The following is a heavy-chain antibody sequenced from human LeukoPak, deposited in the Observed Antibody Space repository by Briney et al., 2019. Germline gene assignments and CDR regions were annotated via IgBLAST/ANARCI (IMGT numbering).Heavy chain of an antibody. J-gene: IGHJ4*02. CDR3: AYLDSSGFYYGRLRY. CDR2: TSAGGDIT. D-gene: IGHD3-22*01. V-gene: IGHV3-23*01. Sequence: GGSLRLSCAASGFTFSDHAMTWVRQTLAKGLESVSSTSAGGDITHYAESVKGRFTISRDNSKSTLYLQMNSLRAEGTALYFCAYLDSSGFYYGRLRYWGQGTPVTVSS. CDR1: GFTFSDHA.